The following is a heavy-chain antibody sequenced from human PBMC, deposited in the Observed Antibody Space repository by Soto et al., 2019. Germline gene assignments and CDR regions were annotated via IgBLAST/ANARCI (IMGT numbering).Heavy chain of an antibody. V-gene: IGHV1-46*03. CDR1: GYTFTSYY. J-gene: IGHJ4*02. D-gene: IGHD6-19*01. CDR2: INPSGGST. Sequence: GASVKVSCKASGYTFTSYYMHWVRQAPGQGLEWMGIINPSGGSTSYAQKFQGRVTMTRDTSTSTVYIELSSLRSENTAVYYCARGSTPPRAGIAVAGTLDYWGQGTLVIVSS. CDR3: ARGSTPPRAGIAVAGTLDY.